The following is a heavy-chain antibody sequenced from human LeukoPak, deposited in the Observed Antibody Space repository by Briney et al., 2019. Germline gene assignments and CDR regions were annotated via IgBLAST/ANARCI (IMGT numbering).Heavy chain of an antibody. V-gene: IGHV3-64*01. Sequence: CMTLSSSACGFSFRNYAMYWVRQARGKGLEYVSGISSTGSNTYYATSVKGRFTISRDNSKNTLYLQMGSLKAEDMAVYYCARGRLGEFSLRYFDSWGLGTQVTVSS. CDR3: ARGRLGEFSLRYFDS. CDR2: ISSTGSNT. CDR1: GFSFRNYA. J-gene: IGHJ4*02. D-gene: IGHD3-16*02.